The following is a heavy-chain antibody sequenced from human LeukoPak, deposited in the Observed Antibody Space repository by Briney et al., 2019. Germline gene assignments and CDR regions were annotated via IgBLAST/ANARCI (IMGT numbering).Heavy chain of an antibody. V-gene: IGHV3-23*01. D-gene: IGHD2-2*01. CDR2: LSADDGST. Sequence: GGSLRLSCVVSGVTFGNYAMTWVRQAPGKGLQWVSTLSADDGSTYFAGSVKGRFRMSRDNSKNTLYLQMSSLRVEDTAVYYCAKNRRLCTTTSCSGDYGMDVWGQGTPVTVSS. J-gene: IGHJ6*02. CDR3: AKNRRLCTTTSCSGDYGMDV. CDR1: GVTFGNYA.